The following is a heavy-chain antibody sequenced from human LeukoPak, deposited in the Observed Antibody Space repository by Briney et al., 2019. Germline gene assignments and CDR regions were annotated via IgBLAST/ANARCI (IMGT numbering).Heavy chain of an antibody. D-gene: IGHD4-17*01. Sequence: GSLRLSCAASGFTFSDYYMSWVRQAPGKGLEWVSGISGSGGSTSYADSVKGRFTISRDNSKNTLYLQMNSLRAEDTAVYFCAKDLGYGDYEGNYFFDYWGQGTLVTVSS. V-gene: IGHV3-23*01. CDR3: AKDLGYGDYEGNYFFDY. CDR1: GFTFSDYY. J-gene: IGHJ4*02. CDR2: ISGSGGST.